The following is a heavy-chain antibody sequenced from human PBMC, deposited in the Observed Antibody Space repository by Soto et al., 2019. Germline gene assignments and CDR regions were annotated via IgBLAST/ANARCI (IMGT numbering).Heavy chain of an antibody. CDR1: GGSISSSSYY. J-gene: IGHJ4*02. CDR2: IYYSGST. CDR3: ARHHLWVLGEYSSSSLFDY. D-gene: IGHD6-6*01. Sequence: SETLSLTCTVSGGSISSSSYYWGWIRQPPGKGLEWIGSIYYSGSTYYNPSLKSRVTISVDTSKNQFSLKLSSVTAADTAVYYCARHHLWVLGEYSSSSLFDYWGQGTLVTVSS. V-gene: IGHV4-39*01.